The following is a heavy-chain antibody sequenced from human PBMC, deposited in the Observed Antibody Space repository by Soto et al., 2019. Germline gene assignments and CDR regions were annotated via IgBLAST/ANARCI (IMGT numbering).Heavy chain of an antibody. J-gene: IGHJ5*02. Sequence: PSETLSLTCTVSGASINSGDYYWSWIRQPPGKGLEWIGYVYYTEDTKYNPSLKSRVTISVDTSKNQFSLKLNSVTAADTAVYYCVKGGSSKFDPWGQGTLVTVSS. CDR2: VYYTEDT. CDR1: GASINSGDYY. CDR3: VKGGSSKFDP. D-gene: IGHD1-26*01. V-gene: IGHV4-61*08.